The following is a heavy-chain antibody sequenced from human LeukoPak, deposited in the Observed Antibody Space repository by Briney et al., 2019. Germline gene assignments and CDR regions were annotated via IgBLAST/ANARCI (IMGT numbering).Heavy chain of an antibody. CDR3: ARDAGGYYDSSGLDAFDI. Sequence: GGSLRLSCAASGFTFSSYWMSWVRQAPGKGLEWVANIKQDGSEKYYVDSVKGRFTISRDNAKNSLYLQMNSLRAEDTAVYYCARDAGGYYDSSGLDAFDIWGQGTMVTVSS. J-gene: IGHJ3*02. CDR1: GFTFSSYW. CDR2: IKQDGSEK. V-gene: IGHV3-7*01. D-gene: IGHD3-22*01.